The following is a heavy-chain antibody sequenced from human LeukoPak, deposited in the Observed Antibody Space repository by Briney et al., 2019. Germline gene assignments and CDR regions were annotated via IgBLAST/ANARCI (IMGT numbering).Heavy chain of an antibody. CDR3: ARDSLNFWGKGYYFDY. D-gene: IGHD3-16*01. CDR2: INPNSGGT. V-gene: IGHV1-2*02. Sequence: ASVKVSCKASGYTFTGYYMHWVRQAPGQGLEWMGWINPNSGGTNYAQKFRGRVTMTRDTSISTAYMELSRLRSDDTAVYYCARDSLNFWGKGYYFDYWGQGTLVTVSS. CDR1: GYTFTGYY. J-gene: IGHJ4*02.